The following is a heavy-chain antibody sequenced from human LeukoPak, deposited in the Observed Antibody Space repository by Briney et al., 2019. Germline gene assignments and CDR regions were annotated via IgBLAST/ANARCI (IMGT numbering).Heavy chain of an antibody. CDR1: GYTFTGYY. CDR3: ARVRSSLGWFDP. D-gene: IGHD1-26*01. CDR2: INPNSGDT. V-gene: IGHV1-2*02. Sequence: VASVKVSCKASGYTFTGYYMHWVRQAPGQGLEWMGWINPNSGDTNYAQKFQGRVTLTRDTSISTAYMELSSLRSEDTAVYYCARVRSSLGWFDPWGQGTLVTVSS. J-gene: IGHJ5*02.